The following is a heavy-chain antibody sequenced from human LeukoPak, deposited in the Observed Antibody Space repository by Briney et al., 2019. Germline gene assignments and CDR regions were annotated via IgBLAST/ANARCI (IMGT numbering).Heavy chain of an antibody. J-gene: IGHJ4*02. V-gene: IGHV4-39*01. D-gene: IGHD5-12*01. CDR2: IYYSGST. CDR1: GGSISSSSYY. Sequence: PSETLSLTCTVSGGSISSSSYYWGWIRQPPGKGLEWIGSIYYSGSTYYNPSLKSRVTISVDTSKNQFSLKLSSVTAAGTAVYYCATRINIVATIDYWGQGTLVTVSS. CDR3: ATRINIVATIDY.